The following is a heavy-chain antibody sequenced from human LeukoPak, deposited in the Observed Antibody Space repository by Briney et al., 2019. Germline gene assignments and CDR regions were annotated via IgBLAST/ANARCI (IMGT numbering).Heavy chain of an antibody. J-gene: IGHJ4*02. CDR1: RFTFSSYA. CDR2: ISGSGGST. Sequence: PGGSLRLSCAASRFTFSSYAMSWVRQAPGKGLEWVSGISGSGGSTYYADSVKGRFTISRDNSKNTLYLQMNSLRAEDTAVFYCARDREYYNILTGYKVSHYFDYWGQGTLVTVSS. CDR3: ARDREYYNILTGYKVSHYFDY. V-gene: IGHV3-23*01. D-gene: IGHD3-9*01.